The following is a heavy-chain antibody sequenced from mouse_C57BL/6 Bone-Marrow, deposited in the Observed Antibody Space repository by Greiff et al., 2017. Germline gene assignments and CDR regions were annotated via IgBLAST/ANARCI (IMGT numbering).Heavy chain of an antibody. CDR3: ASYYAMDD. CDR1: GFTFSSYA. V-gene: IGHV5-4*03. Sequence: EVKLVESGGGLVKPGGSLKLSCAASGFTFSSYAMSWVRQTPEKRLEWVATISDGGSYTYYPDNVKGRFTISRDNAKNNLYLQMSHLKSEDTAMYYCASYYAMDDRGQGTSVTVSS. CDR2: ISDGGSYT. J-gene: IGHJ4*01.